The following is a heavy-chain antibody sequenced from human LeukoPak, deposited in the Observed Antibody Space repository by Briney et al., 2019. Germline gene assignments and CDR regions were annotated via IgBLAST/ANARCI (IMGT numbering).Heavy chain of an antibody. Sequence: PGGSLRLSCAASGFTVSSNYMSWVRQAPGKGLEWVSVIYSGGSTYYADSVKGRFTLSRDNSKNTLYLQMNSLRAEDTAVYYCAKDFAIFGVVITYFDYWGQGTLVTVSS. CDR2: IYSGGST. V-gene: IGHV3-53*01. CDR1: GFTVSSNY. CDR3: AKDFAIFGVVITYFDY. D-gene: IGHD3-3*01. J-gene: IGHJ4*02.